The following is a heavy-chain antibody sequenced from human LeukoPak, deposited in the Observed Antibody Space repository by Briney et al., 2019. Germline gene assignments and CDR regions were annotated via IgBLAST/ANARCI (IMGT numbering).Heavy chain of an antibody. D-gene: IGHD2-21*01. V-gene: IGHV1-69*13. CDR2: IIPIFGTA. CDR3: ARDERAVTAGGEYYFDY. J-gene: IGHJ4*02. Sequence: SVKVSCKASGGTFSSYAISWVRQAPGQGLEWMGGIIPIFGTANYAQKFQGRVTITADESTSTAYMELRSLTSDDTAVYYCARDERAVTAGGEYYFDYWGQGTLVTVSS. CDR1: GGTFSSYA.